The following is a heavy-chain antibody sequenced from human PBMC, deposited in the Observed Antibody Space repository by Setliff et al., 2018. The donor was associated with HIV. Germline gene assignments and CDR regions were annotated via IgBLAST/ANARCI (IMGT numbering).Heavy chain of an antibody. Sequence: SVKVSCKASGGTFSSYVISWVRQAPGQGLEWMGGIIPIFGTANYAQKFQGRVTITADESARTAYMELSSLRSEDTAVYYCARGARLLAGYSDRWDYYYMAVWGKGTTVTVSS. CDR2: IIPIFGTA. J-gene: IGHJ6*03. V-gene: IGHV1-69*13. D-gene: IGHD6-13*01. CDR3: ARGARLLAGYSDRWDYYYMAV. CDR1: GGTFSSYV.